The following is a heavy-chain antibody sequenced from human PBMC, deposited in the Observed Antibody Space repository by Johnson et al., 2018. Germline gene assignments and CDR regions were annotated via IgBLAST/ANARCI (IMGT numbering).Heavy chain of an antibody. CDR1: GFTFSSYT. V-gene: IGHV3-43*01. CDR3: AKDEGLSRTYYYYGMDV. J-gene: IGHJ6*02. CDR2: ISWDGGST. Sequence: EVQLVESGGGLVKXGGSLRLSCAASGFTFSSYTMHWVRQAPGKGLEWVSLISWDGGSTYYADSVKGRFTIYRDNSKNSLYLQMNSLRTEDTALYYCAKDEGLSRTYYYYGMDVWGQGTTVTVSS.